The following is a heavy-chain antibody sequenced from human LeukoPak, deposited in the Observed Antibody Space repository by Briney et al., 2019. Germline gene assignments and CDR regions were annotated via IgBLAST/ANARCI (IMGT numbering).Heavy chain of an antibody. CDR2: ISFDASNK. J-gene: IGHJ4*02. V-gene: IGHV3-30*03. Sequence: GGSLRLSCAASGFTFSSYGMHWVRQAPGKGLEWVAVISFDASNKYYADSVKGRFTISRDKPNNTRYLQMNSLRDEDAAVYYCASEGSFDYWGQGTLVTVSS. CDR3: ASEGSFDY. CDR1: GFTFSSYG.